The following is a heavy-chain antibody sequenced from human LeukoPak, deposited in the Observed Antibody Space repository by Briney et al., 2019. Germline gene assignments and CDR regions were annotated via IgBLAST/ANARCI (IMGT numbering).Heavy chain of an antibody. V-gene: IGHV1-46*01. Sequence: ASVKVSCKASGYTFTSYYTHWVRQAPGQGLEWMGIINPSGGTTSYAQRFQGRITMTRDTSSSTVYMELSSLRSEDTAVYYCARVGSSWQANFDYWGQGTLVTVSS. J-gene: IGHJ4*02. CDR2: INPSGGTT. CDR1: GYTFTSYY. CDR3: ARVGSSWQANFDY. D-gene: IGHD6-13*01.